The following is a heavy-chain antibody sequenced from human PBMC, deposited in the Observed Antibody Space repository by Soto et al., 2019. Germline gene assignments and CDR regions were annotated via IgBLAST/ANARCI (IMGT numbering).Heavy chain of an antibody. Sequence: SQTLSLTCAISGDSVSSNSAAWNWIRQSTSRGLEWLGRIYYRSKWYNDYAVSVKSRITINPDTSKNQFSLQLNSVTPEYTAVYYCARHVRRVGATTNYYYRMDVFGQMTTVTVSS. CDR1: GDSVSSNSAA. CDR3: ARHVRRVGATTNYYYRMDV. CDR2: IYYRSKWYN. D-gene: IGHD1-26*01. V-gene: IGHV6-1*01. J-gene: IGHJ6*02.